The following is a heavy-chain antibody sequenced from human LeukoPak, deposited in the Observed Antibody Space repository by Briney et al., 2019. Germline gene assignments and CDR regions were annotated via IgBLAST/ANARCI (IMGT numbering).Heavy chain of an antibody. D-gene: IGHD4-17*01. J-gene: IGHJ4*02. Sequence: PSETLSLTCAVSGDSISSSFWWGWVRQPPGKGLEWVANIKQDGSEKYYVDSVKGRFTISRDNAKNSLYLQMNSLRAEDTAVYYCARDHDYGDYGYWGQGTLVTVSS. CDR2: IKQDGSEK. CDR1: GDSISSSFW. V-gene: IGHV3-7*01. CDR3: ARDHDYGDYGY.